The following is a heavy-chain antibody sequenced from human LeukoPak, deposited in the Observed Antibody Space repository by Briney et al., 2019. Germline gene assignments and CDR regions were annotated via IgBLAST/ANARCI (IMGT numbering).Heavy chain of an antibody. CDR3: ARETSQKGAHYMDV. CDR1: GGSISSSSYY. Sequence: PSETLSLTCTVSGGSISSSSYYWGWIWQPPGKGLEWIGSIYHSGSTNYNPSLKSRVTISVDTSKNQFSLKLSSVTAADTAVYYCARETSQKGAHYMDVWGKGTTVTISS. D-gene: IGHD3-16*01. V-gene: IGHV4-39*07. J-gene: IGHJ6*03. CDR2: IYHSGST.